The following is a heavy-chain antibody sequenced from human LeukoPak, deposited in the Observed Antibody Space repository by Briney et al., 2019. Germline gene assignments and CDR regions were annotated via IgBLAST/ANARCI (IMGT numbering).Heavy chain of an antibody. V-gene: IGHV4-59*01. CDR1: GGPITSYY. CDR3: ARETLDWFIDN. CDR2: SYYTGST. J-gene: IGHJ4*02. D-gene: IGHD3-9*01. Sequence: ASETLSLTCSVSGGPITSYYWSWIRQPPGKGLEYIGHSYYTGSTNYNPSLKSRVTISVDTSRNQFSLRLSSVTAADTAVYYCARETLDWFIDNWGQGTLVTVSS.